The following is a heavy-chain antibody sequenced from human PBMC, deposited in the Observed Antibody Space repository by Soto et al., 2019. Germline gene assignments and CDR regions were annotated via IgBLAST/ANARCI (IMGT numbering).Heavy chain of an antibody. CDR1: GVSIGSNYY. V-gene: IGHV4-4*02. J-gene: IGHJ4*02. CDR2: KSHIGSV. CDR3: ARSLGWYAIDY. D-gene: IGHD6-19*01. Sequence: QVLLQESGPGLVQPSGTLSLSCVVSGVSIGSNYYWGWVRQSPGKGLERLGDKSHIGSVNYNPSLKSPVTITMDKSQNQFSLKLTSVSAADRAVYYCARSLGWYAIDYWGEGTLATITS.